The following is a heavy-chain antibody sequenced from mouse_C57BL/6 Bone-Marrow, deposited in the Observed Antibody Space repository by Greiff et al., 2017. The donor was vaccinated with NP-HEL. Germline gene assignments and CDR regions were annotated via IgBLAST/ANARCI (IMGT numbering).Heavy chain of an antibody. CDR2: IYPSDSET. CDR3: AREGYYPLAY. J-gene: IGHJ3*01. Sequence: VQLQQPGAELVRPGSSVKLSCKASGYTFTSYWMDWVKQRPGQGLEWIGNIYPSDSETHYNQKFKDKATLTVDKSSSTAYMQLSSLTSEDSAVYYCAREGYYPLAYWGQGTLVTVSA. D-gene: IGHD2-3*01. V-gene: IGHV1-61*01. CDR1: GYTFTSYW.